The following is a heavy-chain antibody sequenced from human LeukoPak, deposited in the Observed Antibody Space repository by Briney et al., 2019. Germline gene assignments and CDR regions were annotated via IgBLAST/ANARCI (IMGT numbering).Heavy chain of an antibody. V-gene: IGHV3-15*01. J-gene: IGHJ4*02. Sequence: PGGSLRLSCTVSGFTVSSNSMSWVRQAPGKGLEWVGRIKSKTDGGTTDYAAPVKGRFTISRDDSKNTLYLQMNSLKTEDTAVYYCTTEDSGSYYFDYWGQGTLVTVSS. CDR3: TTEDSGSYYFDY. CDR1: GFTVSSNS. CDR2: IKSKTDGGTT. D-gene: IGHD1-26*01.